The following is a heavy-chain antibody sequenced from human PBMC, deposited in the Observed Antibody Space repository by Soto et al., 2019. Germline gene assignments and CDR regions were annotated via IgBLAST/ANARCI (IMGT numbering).Heavy chain of an antibody. J-gene: IGHJ3*02. CDR2: ISSSSSTI. Sequence: SGGSLRLSCAASGFTFSSYSMNWVRQAPGKGLEWVSYISSSSSTIYYADSVKGRFTISRDNAKNSLYLQMNSLRDEDTAVYYCARSRYCSGGSCYDAFDIWGQGTMVTVSS. CDR3: ARSRYCSGGSCYDAFDI. CDR1: GFTFSSYS. D-gene: IGHD2-15*01. V-gene: IGHV3-48*02.